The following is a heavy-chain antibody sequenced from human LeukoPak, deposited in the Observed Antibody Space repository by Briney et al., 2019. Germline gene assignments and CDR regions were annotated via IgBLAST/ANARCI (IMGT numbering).Heavy chain of an antibody. CDR3: ARSSYSSSSSV. CDR1: GFTFSGFW. CDR2: INSDGSEG. Sequence: RGSLRLSCAVSGFTFSGFWMSWSRQAPGKGLEWVASINSDGSEGYYADVVKGRFTISRDNAKNSLYLQINSLRAEDTAVYYCARSSYSSSSSVWGQGTMVTVSS. D-gene: IGHD6-6*01. V-gene: IGHV3-7*03. J-gene: IGHJ3*01.